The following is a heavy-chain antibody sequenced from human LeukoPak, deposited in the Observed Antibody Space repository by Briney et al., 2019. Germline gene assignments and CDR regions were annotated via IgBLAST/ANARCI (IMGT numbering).Heavy chain of an antibody. CDR2: IYYSGST. J-gene: IGHJ6*03. D-gene: IGHD2-2*01. Sequence: PSETLSLTCTVSGGSISSSGYYWGWIRQPPGKGLEWIGNIYYSGSTYYNPSLKSRVSISVDTSKNQFSLKVNSVTAADTALYYCARGDCSSTICYSPMDVWGKGTTVTVSS. CDR1: GGSISSSGYY. CDR3: ARGDCSSTICYSPMDV. V-gene: IGHV4-39*07.